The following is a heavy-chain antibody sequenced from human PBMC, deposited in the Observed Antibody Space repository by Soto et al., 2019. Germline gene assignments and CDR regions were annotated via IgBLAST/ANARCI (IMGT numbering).Heavy chain of an antibody. CDR2: IRSKTNSYAT. CDR3: TRQTDAVQWLVVPTDYNFDY. Sequence: EGQLVESGGGLVQPGGSLKLSCAASGFTFGGSAMHWVRQASGKGLEWVGHIRSKTNSYATAYAESVKGRFTISRDDSMNPAYLQMNSLKTEDTAVYFCTRQTDAVQWLVVPTDYNFDYWGQGTLVTVSS. V-gene: IGHV3-73*02. D-gene: IGHD6-19*01. J-gene: IGHJ4*02. CDR1: GFTFGGSA.